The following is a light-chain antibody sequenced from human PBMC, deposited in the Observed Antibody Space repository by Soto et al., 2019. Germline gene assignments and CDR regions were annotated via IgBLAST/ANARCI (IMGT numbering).Light chain of an antibody. CDR3: QEWWSSWT. J-gene: IGKJ1*01. Sequence: EIVLTQSPGTLSLSPGERATLSCRASQSVSSSYLAWYQQKPGQAPRLLIYGASSRATGIPDRFSGSGSGTVCTLNINSGESEVCAVYYCQEWWSSWTFGQGTKVEIK. CDR2: GAS. CDR1: QSVSSSY. V-gene: IGKV3-20*01.